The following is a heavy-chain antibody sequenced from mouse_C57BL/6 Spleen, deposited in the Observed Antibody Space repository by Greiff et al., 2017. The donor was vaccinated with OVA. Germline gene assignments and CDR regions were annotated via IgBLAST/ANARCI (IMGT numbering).Heavy chain of an antibody. J-gene: IGHJ2*01. CDR2: INPSTGGT. V-gene: IGHV1-42*01. CDR1: GYSFTGYY. CDR3: ALYYGNALDY. Sequence: VQLKQSGPELVKPGASVKISCKASGYSFTGYYMNWVKQSPEKSLEWIGEINPSTGGTTYNQKFKAKATLTVDKSSSTAYMQLKSLTSEDSAVYYCALYYGNALDYWGQGTTLTVSS. D-gene: IGHD2-1*01.